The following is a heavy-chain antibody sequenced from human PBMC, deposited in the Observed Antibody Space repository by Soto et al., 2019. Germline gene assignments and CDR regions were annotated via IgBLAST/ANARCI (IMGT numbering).Heavy chain of an antibody. Sequence: QVQLVQSGAEVKKPGSSVKVSCKASGGTFSSYTISWVRQAPGQGLEWMGRIIPILGIANYAQKFQGRVTITADKYTSTAYMELSSLRSEDTAGYYCAFNYYGSGSYNYYYGMDVWGQGTTVTVSS. CDR2: IIPILGIA. D-gene: IGHD3-10*01. J-gene: IGHJ6*02. CDR3: AFNYYGSGSYNYYYGMDV. CDR1: GGTFSSYT. V-gene: IGHV1-69*02.